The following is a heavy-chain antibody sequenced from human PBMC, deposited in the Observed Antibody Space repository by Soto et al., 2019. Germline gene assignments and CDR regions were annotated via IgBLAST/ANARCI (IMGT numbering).Heavy chain of an antibody. CDR1: GFTFSSYA. V-gene: IGHV3-30-3*01. D-gene: IGHD3-22*01. CDR3: ARDYYDSSDTGHNWFDP. Sequence: GGSLRLSCAASGFTFSSYAMHWVRQAPGKGLEWVAVISYDGSNKYYADSVKGRFTISRDNSKNTLYLQMNSLRAEDTAVYYCARDYYDSSDTGHNWFDPWGQGTLVTVSS. CDR2: ISYDGSNK. J-gene: IGHJ5*02.